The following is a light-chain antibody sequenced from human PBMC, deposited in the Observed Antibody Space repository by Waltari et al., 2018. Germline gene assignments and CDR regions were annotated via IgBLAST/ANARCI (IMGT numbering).Light chain of an antibody. CDR3: MQGKNWPWT. J-gene: IGKJ1*01. V-gene: IGKV2-30*02. Sequence: GLLHSDGNTYLSGFQQRPGQSPRRLISRVANRDSGVPDRFSGSGSATYFTLKISRVEAEYVGIYYCMQGKNWPWTFGQGTRVEIK. CDR2: RVA. CDR1: GLLHSDGNTY.